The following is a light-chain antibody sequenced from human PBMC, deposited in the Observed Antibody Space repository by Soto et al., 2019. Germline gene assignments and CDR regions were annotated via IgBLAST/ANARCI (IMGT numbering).Light chain of an antibody. Sequence: ENVLTQSPGTLSLSPGERATLSCRASQSVGNNLAWYQQRPGQAPTLLISDASTRATGIPDRFSGSGSGTDFTLTISRLEPEDYALYYCQQYGPSFITFGQGTRLESK. J-gene: IGKJ5*01. CDR1: QSVGNN. CDR3: QQYGPSFIT. CDR2: DAS. V-gene: IGKV3-20*01.